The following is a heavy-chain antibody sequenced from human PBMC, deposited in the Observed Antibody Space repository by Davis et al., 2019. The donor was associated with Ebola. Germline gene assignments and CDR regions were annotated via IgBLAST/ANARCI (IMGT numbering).Heavy chain of an antibody. CDR3: ARGGILGYCSGGSCYSDNI. J-gene: IGHJ3*02. D-gene: IGHD2-15*01. CDR1: GGTFSSYT. CDR2: IIPILGIA. V-gene: IGHV1-69*02. Sequence: SVKVSCKASGGTFSSYTISWVRQAPGQGLEWMGRIIPILGIANYAQKFQGRVTMTEDTSTDTAYMELGSLRSEDTAVYYCARGGILGYCSGGSCYSDNIWGQGTMVTVSS.